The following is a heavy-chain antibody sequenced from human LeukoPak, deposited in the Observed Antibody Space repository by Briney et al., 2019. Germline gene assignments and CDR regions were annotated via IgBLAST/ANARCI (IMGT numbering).Heavy chain of an antibody. CDR1: GYTFTSYG. V-gene: IGHV1-18*01. Sequence: ASVKVSCKASGYTFTSYGISWARQAPGQGLEWMGWISAYNGNTNYAQKLQGRVTMTTDTSTSTAYMELRSLRSDDTAVYYCARDKTVGYDILTGYIPFDYWGQGTLVTVSS. J-gene: IGHJ4*02. D-gene: IGHD3-9*01. CDR3: ARDKTVGYDILTGYIPFDY. CDR2: ISAYNGNT.